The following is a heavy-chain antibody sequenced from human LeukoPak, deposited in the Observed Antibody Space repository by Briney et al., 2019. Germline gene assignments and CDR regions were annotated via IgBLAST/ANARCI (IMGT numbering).Heavy chain of an antibody. CDR2: ISSSSSYI. CDR3: ARKPYDSSGYSYD. Sequence: GGSLRLSCAASGFTFSTYTMHWVRQAPGKGLEWVSSISSSSSYIYYADSVKGRFTISRDNAKKSLYLQMNSQRAEDTAVYYCARKPYDSSGYSYDWSQGTLVTVSS. CDR1: GFTFSTYT. D-gene: IGHD3-22*01. J-gene: IGHJ4*02. V-gene: IGHV3-21*01.